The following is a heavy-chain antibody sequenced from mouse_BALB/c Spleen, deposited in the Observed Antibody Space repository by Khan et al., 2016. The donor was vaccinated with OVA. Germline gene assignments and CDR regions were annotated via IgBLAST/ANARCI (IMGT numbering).Heavy chain of an antibody. CDR2: IWGDGST. CDR1: GFSLKNYG. D-gene: IGHD2-14*01. V-gene: IGHV2-3*01. J-gene: IGHJ2*01. CDR3: VKLYYYRYLYFDY. Sequence: VQLQESGPGLAAPSQSLSITCTVSGFSLKNYGVSWVRQPPGKGLEWLGVIWGDGSTNYHSALISRLSISNDNSKSQVFLKLNSLQIDDTATYYWVKLYYYRYLYFDYWGQGTTLTVSS.